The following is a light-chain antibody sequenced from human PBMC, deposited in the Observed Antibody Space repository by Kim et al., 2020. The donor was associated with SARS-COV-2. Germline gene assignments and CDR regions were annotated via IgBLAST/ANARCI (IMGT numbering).Light chain of an antibody. CDR1: SSDVGSHNR. Sequence: GQSATTACTGTSSDVGSHNRVSWYQQPPGTAPKLMIYEVSNRPSGVPDRFSGSKSGNTASLTISGLQAEDEADYYCSSYTSSSTLVFGGGTQLTVL. CDR3: SSYTSSSTLV. CDR2: EVS. J-gene: IGLJ2*01. V-gene: IGLV2-18*02.